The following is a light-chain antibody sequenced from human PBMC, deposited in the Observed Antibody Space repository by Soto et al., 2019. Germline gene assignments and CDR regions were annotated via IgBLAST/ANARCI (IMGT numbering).Light chain of an antibody. CDR1: QSVSSN. CDR3: QQYNNWPPQLT. CDR2: GAS. J-gene: IGKJ4*01. V-gene: IGKV3-15*01. Sequence: EIVMTQSPATLSVSPGERATLSCRASQSVSSNLAWYQQKPGQAPRLLIYGASTRATGIPARFSGSGSGTEFTLTISRLQSEDFAVYYCQQYNNWPPQLTFGGGTKVEIK.